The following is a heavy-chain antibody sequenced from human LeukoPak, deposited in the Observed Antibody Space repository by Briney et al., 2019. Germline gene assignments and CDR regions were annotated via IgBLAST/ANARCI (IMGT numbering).Heavy chain of an antibody. CDR3: ARGAGYNYPYYFDY. V-gene: IGHV3-53*01. J-gene: IGHJ4*02. CDR1: GFAFSSYA. D-gene: IGHD5-24*01. CDR2: IYGGGNI. Sequence: GGSLRLSCATSGFAFSSYAMNWVRQAPGKGLEWVSVIYGGGNIYYADSVKGRFTISRDNSKNTLYLQMNSLRAEDTAVYYCARGAGYNYPYYFDYWGQGTLVTVSS.